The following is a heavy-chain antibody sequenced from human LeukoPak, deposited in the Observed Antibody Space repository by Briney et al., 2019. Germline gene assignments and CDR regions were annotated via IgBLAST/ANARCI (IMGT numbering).Heavy chain of an antibody. CDR3: ARSELLWFGGVNSGFDY. V-gene: IGHV4-59*01. CDR1: GGSISSYY. D-gene: IGHD3-10*01. CDR2: VYYSGST. Sequence: SETLSLTCTVSGGSISSYYWSWLRQPPGKGLEWIGYVYYSGSTNYNPSLKSRVTVSVDTSKNQFSLKLSSVTAADTALYYCARSELLWFGGVNSGFDYWGQGTLVTVSS. J-gene: IGHJ4*02.